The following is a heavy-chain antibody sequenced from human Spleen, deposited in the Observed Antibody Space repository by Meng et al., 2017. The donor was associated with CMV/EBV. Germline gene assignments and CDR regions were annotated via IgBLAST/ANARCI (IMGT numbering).Heavy chain of an antibody. CDR3: ARGGTSASYYAFDY. D-gene: IGHD3-10*01. J-gene: IGHJ4*02. CDR1: GGSISSGGYS. Sequence: SETLSLTCTVSGGSISSGGYSWSWIRQHPGKGLEWIGYIYYSGSTYYNPSLKSRVTISVDTSKNQFSLNLSSVTAADTAVYYCARGGTSASYYAFDYWGQGALVTVSS. V-gene: IGHV4-31*03. CDR2: IYYSGST.